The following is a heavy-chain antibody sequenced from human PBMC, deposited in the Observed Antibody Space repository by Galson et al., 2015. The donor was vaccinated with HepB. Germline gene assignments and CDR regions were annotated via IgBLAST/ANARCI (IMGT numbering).Heavy chain of an antibody. J-gene: IGHJ5*02. V-gene: IGHV1-69*13. D-gene: IGHD6-19*01. Sequence: SVKVSCKASGYTFTSYYMHWVRQAPGQGLEWMGGIIPIFGTANYAQKFQGRVTITADESTSTAYMELSSLRSEDTAVYYCARVYYSSGWYGNWFDPWGQGTLVTVSS. CDR3: ARVYYSSGWYGNWFDP. CDR1: GYTFTSYY. CDR2: IIPIFGTA.